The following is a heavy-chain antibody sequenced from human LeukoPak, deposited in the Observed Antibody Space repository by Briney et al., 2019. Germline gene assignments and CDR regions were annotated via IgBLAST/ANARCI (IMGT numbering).Heavy chain of an antibody. CDR3: ARKGLSRSGVTRPYYFDY. J-gene: IGHJ4*02. CDR1: GGSFSGYY. CDR2: INHSGST. V-gene: IGHV4-34*01. Sequence: SETLSLTCAVYGGSFSGYYWSWIRQPPGKGLEWIGEINHSGSTNYNPSLKSRVTISVDTSKNQFSLKLSSVTAADTAVYCCARKGLSRSGVTRPYYFDYWGQGTLVTVSS. D-gene: IGHD3-10*01.